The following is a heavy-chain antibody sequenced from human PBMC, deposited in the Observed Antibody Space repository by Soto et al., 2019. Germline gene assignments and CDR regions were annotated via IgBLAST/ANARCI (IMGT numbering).Heavy chain of an antibody. CDR1: GVSITRYY. J-gene: IGHJ5*02. CDR2: SANTGTS. CDR3: AREMFMMLGGVIKTALFDP. D-gene: IGHD3-16*02. V-gene: IGHV4-59*01. Sequence: VQLQASGPGLVKPSATLSLTCSVSGVSITRYYWNWIRQAPGKGLECIGYSANTGTSYYNPSLRRPVTISADTFKTQLSPKMTAVRAEYSAVYFCAREMFMMLGGVIKTALFDPCCPGILVTVS.